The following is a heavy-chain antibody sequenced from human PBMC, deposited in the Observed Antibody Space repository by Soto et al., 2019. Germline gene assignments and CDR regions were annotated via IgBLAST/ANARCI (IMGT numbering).Heavy chain of an antibody. V-gene: IGHV3-7*01. J-gene: IGHJ6*02. CDR1: AFTFSSYW. D-gene: IGHD2-2*01. CDR3: ARDLFVVVPAAQTYYYYGLDV. Sequence: GSLRLSCAASAFTFSSYWMSWVRQAPGKGLEWVANIRQDGSEKYYVDSVKGRFTISRDNAKNSLYLQMNSLRAEDTAVYYCARDLFVVVPAAQTYYYYGLDVWGQGTTVTVSS. CDR2: IRQDGSEK.